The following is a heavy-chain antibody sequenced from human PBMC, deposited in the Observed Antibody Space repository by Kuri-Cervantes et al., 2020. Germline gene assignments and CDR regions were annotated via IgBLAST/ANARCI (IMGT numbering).Heavy chain of an antibody. J-gene: IGHJ6*02. CDR3: ARDWSTVGGMDV. V-gene: IGHV3-21*01. Sequence: LSLTCAASGFTFSSYSMNWVRQAPGKGLEWVSSISSSSSYIYYADSVKGRFTISRDNAKNSLYLQMNSLRAEDTAVYYCARDWSTVGGMDVWGQGTTVTVSS. CDR1: GFTFSSYS. CDR2: ISSSSSYI. D-gene: IGHD4-23*01.